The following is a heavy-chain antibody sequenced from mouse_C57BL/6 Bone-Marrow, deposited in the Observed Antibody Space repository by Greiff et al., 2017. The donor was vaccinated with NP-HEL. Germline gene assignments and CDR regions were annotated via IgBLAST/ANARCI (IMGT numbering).Heavy chain of an antibody. V-gene: IGHV1-58*01. CDR3: ARSELGRGGD. CDR1: GYTFTSYG. CDR2: VYIGNGYT. J-gene: IGHJ2*01. Sequence: DVKLVESGAELVRPGSSVKMSCKTSGYTFTSYGINWVKQRPGQGLEWIGYVYIGNGYTEYNEKFKGKATLTSDTSSSTAYMQLSSLTSEDSAIYYCARSELGRGGDWGQGATLTVSS. D-gene: IGHD4-1*01.